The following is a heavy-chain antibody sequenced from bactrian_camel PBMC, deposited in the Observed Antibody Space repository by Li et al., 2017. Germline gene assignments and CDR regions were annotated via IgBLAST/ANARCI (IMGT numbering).Heavy chain of an antibody. J-gene: IGHJ4*01. CDR2: IATDGRSA. V-gene: IGHV3-2*01. D-gene: IGHD2*01. CDR1: EFAFSNYY. Sequence: HVQLVESGGGLVRPEGSLRLSCASSEFAFSNYYIVWHRQTPGKGLEWVSTIATDGRSANYADSVKGRFTISRDNAKNAVYLEMNSLKPEDTAAYYCAAVYGGVYGRGGLSGFYGDVVLVGQATSGARGPRSPSP. CDR3: AAVYGGVYGRGGLSGFYGDVVLVGQATS.